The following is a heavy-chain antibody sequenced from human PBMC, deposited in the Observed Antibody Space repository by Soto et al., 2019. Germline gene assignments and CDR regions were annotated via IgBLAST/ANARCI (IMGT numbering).Heavy chain of an antibody. J-gene: IGHJ6*02. D-gene: IGHD2-2*01. CDR1: GYTFTGYY. CDR3: ARDRRVSSTSCCYYYGMDV. Sequence: GASVKVSCKASGYTFTGYYMHWVRQAPGQGLEWMGWINPNSGGTNYAQKFQGWVTMTRDTSIGTAYMELSRLRSDDTAVYYCARDRRVSSTSCCYYYGMDVWGQGTTVTVSS. V-gene: IGHV1-2*04. CDR2: INPNSGGT.